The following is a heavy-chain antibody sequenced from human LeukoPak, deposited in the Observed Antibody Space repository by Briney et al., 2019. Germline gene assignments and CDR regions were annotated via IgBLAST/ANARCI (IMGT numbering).Heavy chain of an antibody. D-gene: IGHD3-22*01. CDR2: INHSGST. J-gene: IGHJ4*02. Sequence: SETLSLTCAVYGGSFSGYYWSWIRQPPGKGLEWIGEINHSGSTNYNPSLQSRVTISVDTSKNQFSLKLSSVTAADTAVYYCAGGYYDSSGYYFLDWGQGTLVTVSS. CDR3: AGGYYDSSGYYFLD. V-gene: IGHV4-34*01. CDR1: GGSFSGYY.